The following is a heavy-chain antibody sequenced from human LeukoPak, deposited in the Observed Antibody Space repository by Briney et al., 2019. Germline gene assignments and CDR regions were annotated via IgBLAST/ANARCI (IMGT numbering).Heavy chain of an antibody. CDR3: TRGLVVVAQYFQH. CDR2: IDTTSTTM. CDR1: GFTFDTYT. D-gene: IGHD2-15*01. V-gene: IGHV3-48*01. Sequence: GGSLRLSCAASGFTFDTYTMNWVRQAPGTGLEWVSYIDTTSTTMYYADSVRGRFTISRDNAKNSLYLQMNSLRVEDTAVYYCTRGLVVVAQYFQHWGQGTLVTVSS. J-gene: IGHJ1*01.